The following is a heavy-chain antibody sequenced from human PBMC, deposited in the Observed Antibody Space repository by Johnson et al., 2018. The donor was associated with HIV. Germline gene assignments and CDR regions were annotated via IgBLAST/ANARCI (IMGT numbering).Heavy chain of an antibody. CDR1: GFTVSSNY. CDR3: ARDHGWAFGPDAFDI. D-gene: IGHD6-19*01. V-gene: IGHV3-66*02. CDR2: IYSGGSP. J-gene: IGHJ3*02. Sequence: VQLVESGGGFVQPGGSLRLSCAASGFTVSSNYMSWVRQAPGKGLEWVSVIYSGGSPYYADSVKGRFTISRDNSKNTLYLQMNSLSAEDTAVYYCARDHGWAFGPDAFDIWGQGTMVTVSS.